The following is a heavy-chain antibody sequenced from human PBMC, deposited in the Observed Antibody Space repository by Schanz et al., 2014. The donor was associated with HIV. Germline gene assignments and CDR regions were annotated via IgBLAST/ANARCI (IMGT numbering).Heavy chain of an antibody. CDR1: GFTFTSSA. CDR3: AADSEWFGESPSAFDI. J-gene: IGHJ3*02. V-gene: IGHV1-58*01. Sequence: QLVQSGAEVKKPGASVKVSCKASGFTFTSSAVQWVRQARGQRLEWIGWIVVGSGNTNYAQKLQERVTITRDMSTSTAYMELSSLRSEDTAVYYCAADSEWFGESPSAFDIWGQGTMVTVSS. CDR2: IVVGSGNT. D-gene: IGHD3-10*01.